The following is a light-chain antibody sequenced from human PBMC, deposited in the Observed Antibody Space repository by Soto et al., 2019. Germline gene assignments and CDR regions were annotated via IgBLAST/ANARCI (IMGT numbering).Light chain of an antibody. Sequence: EIVLTQSPGTLSLSPGERATLSCRASQSVSSSYLAWYQQKPGQAPRLLIYGASNRATGVPARFSGSGSGTDFTLTISSLQSEDFALYYCQQYNDWPLTFGQGTKVDI. CDR3: QQYNDWPLT. V-gene: IGKV3-15*01. CDR1: QSVSSSY. CDR2: GAS. J-gene: IGKJ1*01.